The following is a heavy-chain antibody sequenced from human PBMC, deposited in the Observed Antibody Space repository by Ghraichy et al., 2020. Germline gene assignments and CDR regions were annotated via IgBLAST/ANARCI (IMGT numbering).Heavy chain of an antibody. Sequence: GGSLRLSENGSAYGCSHFTMLWVLFSPRLALKWVSYITGSSITIFYTDSVKGRFTISRDNAKNSLYLQMTSLRAEDTAVYYCARLPLPRRAAVGDWYFDRWGRGTRVTVSS. CDR2: ITGSSITI. J-gene: IGHJ2*01. D-gene: IGHD6-13*01. CDR1: AYGCSHFT. V-gene: IGHV3-48*01. CDR3: ARLPLPRRAAVGDWYFDR.